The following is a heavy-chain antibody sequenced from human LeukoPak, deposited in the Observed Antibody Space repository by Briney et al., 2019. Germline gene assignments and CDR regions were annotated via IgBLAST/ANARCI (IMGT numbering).Heavy chain of an antibody. CDR1: GFTFSSYS. D-gene: IGHD2-2*01. V-gene: IGHV3-33*08. J-gene: IGHJ4*02. Sequence: GGSLRLSCAASGFTFSSYSMNWVRQAPGKGLEWVAVIWYDGSNKYYADSVKGRFTISRDNAENSLYLQMNSLRVEDTAVYYCARAPTVLVGYCSSSSCQADYWGQGTRVTVSS. CDR3: ARAPTVLVGYCSSSSCQADY. CDR2: IWYDGSNK.